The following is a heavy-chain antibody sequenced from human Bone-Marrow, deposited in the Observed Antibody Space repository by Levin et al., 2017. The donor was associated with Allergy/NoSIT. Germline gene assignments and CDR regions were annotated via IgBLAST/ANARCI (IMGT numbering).Heavy chain of an antibody. CDR2: IIPIMGTA. CDR3: ARAAQPMYEFWSGYYQYYYSMDV. Sequence: ASVKVSCKASGGTFSSHAISWVRQAPGQGLEWMGGIIPIMGTANYAQKFQGRVTITADESTNTAYMELSRLRSEDTAVYYCARAAQPMYEFWSGYYQYYYSMDVWGQGTTVTVSS. J-gene: IGHJ6*02. D-gene: IGHD3-3*01. CDR1: GGTFSSHA. V-gene: IGHV1-69*13.